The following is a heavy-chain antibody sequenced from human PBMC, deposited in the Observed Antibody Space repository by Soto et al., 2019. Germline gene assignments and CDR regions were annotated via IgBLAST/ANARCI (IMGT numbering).Heavy chain of an antibody. V-gene: IGHV1-8*01. D-gene: IGHD5-18*01. CDR2: MNPGGGDT. CDR3: ARMASFGSLNWFDP. J-gene: IGHJ5*01. CDR1: GYTFTNND. Sequence: ASVKVSCKASGYTFTNNDVTWVRQATGQGLEWMGWMNPGGGDTGYGQKFQGRVTMTRDISIATAYMELSSLRSEDTAIYYCARMASFGSLNWFDPWGQGNLVTVSS.